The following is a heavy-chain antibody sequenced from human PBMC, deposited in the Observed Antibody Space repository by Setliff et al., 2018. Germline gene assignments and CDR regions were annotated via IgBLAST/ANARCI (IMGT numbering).Heavy chain of an antibody. D-gene: IGHD3-16*01. CDR1: GGTFSDYY. CDR3: ARPPRGGRWYFDL. CDR2: INHSGTT. J-gene: IGHJ2*01. V-gene: IGHV4-34*01. Sequence: PSETLSLTCAAYGGTFSDYYWTWIRQPPGKGLEWIGEINHSGTTNYNPSLKSRVTISVDTSKNQFSLKLSSVTAADTAVYYCARPPRGGRWYFDLWGRGTLVTVSS.